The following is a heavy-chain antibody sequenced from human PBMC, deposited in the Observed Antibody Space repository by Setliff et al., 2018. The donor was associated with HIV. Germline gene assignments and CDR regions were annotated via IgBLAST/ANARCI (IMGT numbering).Heavy chain of an antibody. V-gene: IGHV1-8*03. CDR2: MNPNSGST. Sequence: SVKVSCKASGYTFTSYDINWVRQATGQGLEWMAWMNPNSGSTGYTQKFQGRVTITRNTSITTAYMELSSLRSEDTAIYYCARGRGPSRFDYWGQGTLVTVSS. J-gene: IGHJ4*01. CDR3: ARGRGPSRFDY. CDR1: GYTFTSYD.